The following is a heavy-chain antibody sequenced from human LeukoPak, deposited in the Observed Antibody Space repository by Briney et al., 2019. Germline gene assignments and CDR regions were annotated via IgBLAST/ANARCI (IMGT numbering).Heavy chain of an antibody. D-gene: IGHD3-22*01. V-gene: IGHV1-46*01. J-gene: IGHJ4*02. CDR3: ARVANYYDSSGYPGY. CDR2: INPSGGST. Sequence: ASVKVSCKASGYTFTSYDINWVRQATGQGLEWMGIINPSGGSTSYAQKFQGRVTMTRDTSTSTVYMELSSLRSEDTAVYYCARVANYYDSSGYPGYWGQGTLVTVSS. CDR1: GYTFTSYD.